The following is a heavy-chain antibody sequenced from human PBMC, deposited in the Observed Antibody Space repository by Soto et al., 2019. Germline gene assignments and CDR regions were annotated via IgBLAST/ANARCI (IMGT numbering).Heavy chain of an antibody. J-gene: IGHJ4*02. CDR3: ARDSGYSSGWYGSFDY. CDR2: ISSSSSYI. V-gene: IGHV3-21*01. Sequence: GGSLRLSCAASGFTFSSYSMNWVRQAPGKGLEWVSSISSSSSYIYYADSVKGRFTISRDNAKNSLYLQMNSLRAEDTAVYYCARDSGYSSGWYGSFDYWGQGTLVTVSS. D-gene: IGHD6-19*01. CDR1: GFTFSSYS.